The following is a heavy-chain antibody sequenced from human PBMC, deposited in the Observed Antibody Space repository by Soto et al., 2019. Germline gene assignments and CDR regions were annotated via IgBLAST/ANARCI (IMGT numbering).Heavy chain of an antibody. J-gene: IGHJ6*03. D-gene: IGHD6-6*01. CDR1: GGSFSGYY. CDR3: ARKFGIAARPPPSRYMDV. CDR2: INHSGST. V-gene: IGHV4-34*01. Sequence: PSETPSLTCAVYGGSFSGYYWSWIRQPPGKGLEWIGEINHSGSTNYNPSLKSRVTISVDTSKNQFSLKLSSVTAADTAVYYCARKFGIAARPPPSRYMDVWGKGTTVTVSS.